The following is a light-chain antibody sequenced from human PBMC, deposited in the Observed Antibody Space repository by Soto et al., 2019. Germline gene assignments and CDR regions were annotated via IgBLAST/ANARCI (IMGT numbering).Light chain of an antibody. Sequence: QSVLTQPPSVSGFPGQSVTISCSGTSSDFGSYNHVSWYQQHPGKAPKLMIYEVSKRPSGVPDRFSGSKSGNTASLTVSGLQAEDEADYYCSSYAGSNNLYVFGTGTKVTVL. V-gene: IGLV2-8*01. CDR1: SSDFGSYNH. CDR2: EVS. CDR3: SSYAGSNNLYV. J-gene: IGLJ1*01.